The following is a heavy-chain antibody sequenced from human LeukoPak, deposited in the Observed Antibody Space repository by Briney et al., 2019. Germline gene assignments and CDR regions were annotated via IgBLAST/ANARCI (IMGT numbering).Heavy chain of an antibody. CDR3: ARAVSGRFDY. CDR1: GGSISPYH. CDR2: IYYSGST. V-gene: IGHV4-59*08. Sequence: SETLSLTCTVSGGSISPYHWGWIRQPPGKGLEWTGYIYYSGSTNYNPSLKSRVTISVDTSKNQFSLKLSSVTAADTAIYYCARAVSGRFDYWGQGTLVTVSS. D-gene: IGHD6-19*01. J-gene: IGHJ4*02.